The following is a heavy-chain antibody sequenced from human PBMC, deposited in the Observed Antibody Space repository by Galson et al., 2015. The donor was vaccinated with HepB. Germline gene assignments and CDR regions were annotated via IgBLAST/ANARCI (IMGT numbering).Heavy chain of an antibody. V-gene: IGHV1-2*04. D-gene: IGHD2-21*02. CDR3: ARLSYCGGDCYSPITEYFQH. J-gene: IGHJ1*01. Sequence: SVKVSCKASGYTFTGYYMHWVRQAPGQGLEWMGWTNPNSGGTNYAQKFQGWVTMTRDTSISTAYMELSSLKASDTAMYYCARLSYCGGDCYSPITEYFQHWGQGTLVTVSS. CDR2: TNPNSGGT. CDR1: GYTFTGYY.